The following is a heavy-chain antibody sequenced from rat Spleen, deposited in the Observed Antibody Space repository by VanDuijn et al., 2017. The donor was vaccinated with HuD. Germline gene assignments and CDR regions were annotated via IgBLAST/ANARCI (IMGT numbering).Heavy chain of an antibody. CDR2: ISSSDSRT. D-gene: IGHD1-12*02. V-gene: IGHV5-7*01. Sequence: EVQLVESGGDLVQPGRSLKLSCAASGFTFSNYYMAWVRQAPQKGLEWVATISSSDSRTYYPDSVKGRFTISRDNAKSTLYLQMDSLRSEDTATYYCTTHYDGSYPFTYWGQGTLVTVSS. CDR3: TTHYDGSYPFTY. J-gene: IGHJ3*01. CDR1: GFTFSNYY.